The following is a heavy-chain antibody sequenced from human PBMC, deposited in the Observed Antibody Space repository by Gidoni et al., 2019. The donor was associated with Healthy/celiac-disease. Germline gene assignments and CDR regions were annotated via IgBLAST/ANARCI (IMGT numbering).Heavy chain of an antibody. J-gene: IGHJ4*02. V-gene: IGHV1-8*01. CDR1: GYTFTSYD. D-gene: IGHD1-26*01. CDR3: ARRVGATDY. CDR2: MHPNSGNT. Sequence: HAHLVQSAAEAKHPAASVKVSRKASGYTFTSYDINWVRQAPGQGLEWMGWMHPNSGNTGYAQKFQGRVTMTRNTSISTAYMELSSLRSEDTAVYYCARRVGATDYWGQGTLVTVSS.